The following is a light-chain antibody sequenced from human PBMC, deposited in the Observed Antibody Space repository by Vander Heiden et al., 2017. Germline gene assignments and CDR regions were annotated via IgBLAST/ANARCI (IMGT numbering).Light chain of an antibody. CDR3: LL. Sequence: QTVVTQDPSLTASPGGTVTLTCASTTRAVTSGYYPNWSQQKPGQAPRALIDSTGNKHAWTPARFAGSLLGGKAALTLSGVQPEDEAEYYCLLLGGGTKLTVL. J-gene: IGLJ2*01. V-gene: IGLV7-43*01. CDR2: STG. CDR1: TRAVTSGYY.